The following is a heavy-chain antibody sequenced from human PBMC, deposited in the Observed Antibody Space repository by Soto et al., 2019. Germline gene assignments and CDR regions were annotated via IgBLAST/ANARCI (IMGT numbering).Heavy chain of an antibody. Sequence: ASVKVSCKASGYTFTSYGISWVRQAPGQGLEWVGWISAYNGNTNYAQKLQGRVTMTTNTSTSTAYMELSSLRSEDTAVYYCAREYSSSSKEFDSWGQGSLVTVS. CDR1: GYTFTSYG. CDR2: ISAYNGNT. V-gene: IGHV1-18*01. CDR3: AREYSSSSKEFDS. J-gene: IGHJ4*02. D-gene: IGHD6-6*01.